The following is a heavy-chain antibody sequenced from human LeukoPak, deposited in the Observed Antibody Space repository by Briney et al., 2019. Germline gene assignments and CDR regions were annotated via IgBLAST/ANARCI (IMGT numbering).Heavy chain of an antibody. V-gene: IGHV4-59*01. CDR3: ARDRPSYRGYSSYSFDY. J-gene: IGHJ4*02. CDR1: GGSISSYY. D-gene: IGHD5-18*01. CDR2: IYYSGST. Sequence: SETLSLTCTVSGGSISSYYWSWIRQPPGKGLEWIGYIYYSGSTNYNPSLKSRVTISVDTSKNQFSLKLSSVTAADTAVYYCARDRPSYRGYSSYSFDYWGQGTLVTVSS.